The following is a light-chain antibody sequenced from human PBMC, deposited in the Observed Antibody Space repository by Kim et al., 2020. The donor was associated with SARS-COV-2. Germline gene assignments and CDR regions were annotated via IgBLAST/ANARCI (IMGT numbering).Light chain of an antibody. Sequence: SYELTQPPSVSVAPGETATIPCGKDNIGSKSVHWYQQKPGQAPMLVISYDNDRPSGIPERFSGSNSGNTATLTIGRVDAGDEADYYCQVWDSTSDVVFGGGTQLTVL. CDR3: QVWDSTSDVV. CDR1: NIGSKS. J-gene: IGLJ2*01. CDR2: YDN. V-gene: IGLV3-21*04.